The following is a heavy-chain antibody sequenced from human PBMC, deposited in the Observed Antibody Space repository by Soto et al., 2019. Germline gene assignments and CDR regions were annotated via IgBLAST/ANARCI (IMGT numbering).Heavy chain of an antibody. CDR3: AHRTMTLGYYFNY. V-gene: IGHV2-5*02. J-gene: IGHJ4*02. Sequence: QITLKESGPTLVKPTQTLMLTCTFSGFSLSTTGVGVSWIRQPPGKALEWLALIYWDDDTRYSPFLKSRLTIAKDTSKNQVVLTMTTLDPVDTATYSCAHRTMTLGYYFNYWGQGTLVTVSS. CDR1: GFSLSTTGVG. D-gene: IGHD1-26*01. CDR2: IYWDDDT.